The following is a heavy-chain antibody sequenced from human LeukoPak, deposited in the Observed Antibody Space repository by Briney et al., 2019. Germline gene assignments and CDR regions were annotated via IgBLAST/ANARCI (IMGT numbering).Heavy chain of an antibody. J-gene: IGHJ6*02. V-gene: IGHV1-69*04. CDR3: AKDQGLTAPPPYGLDV. Sequence: SVKVSCKPSGGTFSSSAITWVRQAPGQGLEWMGRIIPVLNITTYAQKFQGRVTITADTSSSTVYMELSSLRSEETAVYYCAKDQGLTAPPPYGLDVWGQGTTVIVSS. CDR2: IIPVLNIT. D-gene: IGHD5-18*01. CDR1: GGTFSSSA.